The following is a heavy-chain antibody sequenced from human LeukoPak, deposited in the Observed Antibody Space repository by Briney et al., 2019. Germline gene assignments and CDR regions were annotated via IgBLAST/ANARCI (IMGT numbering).Heavy chain of an antibody. V-gene: IGHV3-74*01. D-gene: IGHD4-17*01. Sequence: GGSLRLSCAASGFTFSSYWMHWVRQAPGEGLVWVSRINSDGSSTSYADSVKGRFTISRDNAKNTLYLQMNSLRAEDTAVYYCARVFYGDYTFDYWGQGTLVTVSS. CDR1: GFTFSSYW. CDR3: ARVFYGDYTFDY. CDR2: INSDGSST. J-gene: IGHJ4*02.